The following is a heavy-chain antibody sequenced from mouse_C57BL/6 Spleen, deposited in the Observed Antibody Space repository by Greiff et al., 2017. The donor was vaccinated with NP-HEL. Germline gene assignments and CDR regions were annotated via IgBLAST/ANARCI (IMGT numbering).Heavy chain of an antibody. J-gene: IGHJ2*01. CDR1: GYTFTSYW. D-gene: IGHD1-1*01. Sequence: QVQLQQSGAELVKPGASVKMSCKASGYTFTSYWITWVKQRPGQGLEWIGDIYPGSGSTNYNEKFKSKATLTVDTSSSTAYMQLSSLTSEDSAVYYCARSRTTVVEGYWGQGTTLTVSS. CDR2: IYPGSGST. CDR3: ARSRTTVVEGY. V-gene: IGHV1-55*01.